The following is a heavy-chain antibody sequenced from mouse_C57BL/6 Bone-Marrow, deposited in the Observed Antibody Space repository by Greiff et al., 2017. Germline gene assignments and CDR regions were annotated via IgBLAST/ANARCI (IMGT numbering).Heavy chain of an antibody. J-gene: IGHJ3*01. CDR2: IYPRSGNT. CDR3: ARPKCLRPRCAY. D-gene: IGHD5-1*01. V-gene: IGHV1-81*01. Sequence: VQLQQSGAELVRPGASVKLSCKASGYTFTSYGISWVKQSTGQGLEWIGEIYPRSGNTYYNEKFKGKVTLTADKSSSTAYMELRSLTSEDSAVYYCARPKCLRPRCAYWGQGTLVTVSA. CDR1: GYTFTSYG.